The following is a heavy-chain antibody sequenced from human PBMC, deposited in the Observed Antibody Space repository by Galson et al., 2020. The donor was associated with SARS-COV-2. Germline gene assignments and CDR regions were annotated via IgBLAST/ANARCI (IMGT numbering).Heavy chain of an antibody. D-gene: IGHD3-9*01. J-gene: IGHJ4*02. CDR3: AHRRSAVDAAYFDY. V-gene: IGHV2-5*02. CDR1: GFSLSTSGMG. Sequence: KMSGPTLVTPTQPLTLNCTFSGFSLSTSGMGVGWIRHPPGTSLEWLTLNYWDDDKRYSPSLKSRLTITKDTSKNQVVLTLTNMDPVDTATYYCAHRRSAVDAAYFDYWGQGTLVTVSS. CDR2: NYWDDDK.